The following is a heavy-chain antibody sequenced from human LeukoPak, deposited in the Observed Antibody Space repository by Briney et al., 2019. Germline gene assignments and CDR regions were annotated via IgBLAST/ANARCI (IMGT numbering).Heavy chain of an antibody. CDR1: GGTFSSYA. Sequence: SAKVSCKASGGTFSSYAISWVRQAPGQGLEWMGGIIPIFGTANYAQKFQGRVTITADESTSTAYMELSSLRSEDTAVYYCARDTNLPAAPIWDYYYYMDVWGKGTTVTVSS. CDR3: ARDTNLPAAPIWDYYYYMDV. D-gene: IGHD2-2*01. V-gene: IGHV1-69*13. J-gene: IGHJ6*03. CDR2: IIPIFGTA.